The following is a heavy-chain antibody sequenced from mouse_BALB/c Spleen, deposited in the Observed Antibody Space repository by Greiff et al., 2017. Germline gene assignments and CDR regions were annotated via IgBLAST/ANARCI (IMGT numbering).Heavy chain of an antibody. CDR1: GYSITSDYA. CDR3: ARAGGNSYFDY. Sequence: DVQLQESGPGLVKPSQSLSLTCTVTGYSITSDYAWNWIRQCPGNKLEWMGYISYSGSTSYNPSLKSRISITRDTSKNQFFLQLNSVTTEDTATYYCARAGGNSYFDYWGQGTTLTVSS. D-gene: IGHD2-1*01. V-gene: IGHV3-2*02. J-gene: IGHJ2*01. CDR2: ISYSGST.